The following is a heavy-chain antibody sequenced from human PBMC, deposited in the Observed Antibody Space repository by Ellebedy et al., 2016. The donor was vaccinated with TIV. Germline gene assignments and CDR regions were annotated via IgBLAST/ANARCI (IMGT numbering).Heavy chain of an antibody. V-gene: IGHV3-30*04. CDR2: VSYDGSNK. Sequence: GESLKISCVASGFTFSNYAIHWVRQAPDKGLEWVAIVSYDGSNKYYADSVKGRFPISRDDSENTVYLQMNSLTAEDTAVYYCARDPSATAWYFYFDYWGQGTLVTVSS. CDR3: ARDPSATAWYFYFDY. J-gene: IGHJ4*02. CDR1: GFTFSNYA. D-gene: IGHD6-13*01.